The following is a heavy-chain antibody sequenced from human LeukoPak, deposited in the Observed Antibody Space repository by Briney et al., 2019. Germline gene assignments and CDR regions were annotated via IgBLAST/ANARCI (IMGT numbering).Heavy chain of an antibody. CDR3: ARDNEWLDY. CDR1: GGSISSGGYY. D-gene: IGHD6-19*01. Sequence: PSETLSLTCTVSGGSISSGGYYWSWIRQHPGKGLEWIGHIYYTGSTYYNPSLKSRVTISSETSKNQFSLELSSVTAADTAVYYCARDNEWLDYWGQGNLVIVSS. CDR2: IYYTGST. J-gene: IGHJ4*02. V-gene: IGHV4-31*03.